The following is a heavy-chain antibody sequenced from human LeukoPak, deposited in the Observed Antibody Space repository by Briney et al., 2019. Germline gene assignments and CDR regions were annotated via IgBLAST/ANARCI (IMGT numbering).Heavy chain of an antibody. CDR1: GFTFSSYS. D-gene: IGHD5-24*01. Sequence: SGGSLGLSCAASGFTFSSYSMNWVRQAPGKGLEWVSSISSSSSYIYYADSVKGRFTISRDNAKNSLYLQMNSLRAEDTAVYYCATRFRLDGYWGQGTLVTVSS. CDR2: ISSSSSYI. J-gene: IGHJ4*02. CDR3: ATRFRLDGY. V-gene: IGHV3-21*01.